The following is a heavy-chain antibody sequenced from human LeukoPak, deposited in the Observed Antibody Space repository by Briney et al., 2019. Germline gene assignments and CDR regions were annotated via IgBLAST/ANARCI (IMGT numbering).Heavy chain of an antibody. D-gene: IGHD4-17*01. CDR2: ISAYNGNT. J-gene: IGHJ6*03. CDR3: ARDLGYGDYVRYYYMDV. CDR1: GYTFTSYG. V-gene: IGHV1-18*01. Sequence: ASVKVSCKASGYTFTSYGISWVRQAPGQGLEWMGWISAYNGNTNYAQKFQGRVTITADKSTSTAYMELSSLRSEDTAVYYCARDLGYGDYVRYYYMDVWGKGTTVTVSS.